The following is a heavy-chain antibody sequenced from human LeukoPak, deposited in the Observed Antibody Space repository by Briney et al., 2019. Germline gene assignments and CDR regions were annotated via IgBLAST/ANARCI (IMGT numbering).Heavy chain of an antibody. J-gene: IGHJ3*02. CDR2: IYYSGNT. V-gene: IGHV4-61*08. D-gene: IGHD3-10*01. CDR3: ARSDYHNSGSHTVFDAFDI. Sequence: SETLSLTCTVSGGSISSGDYYWSWIRQPPGKGLEWIGYIYYSGNTNYNPSLKSQVTISVDKSKNQFSLKLSFVTAADTAMYYCARSDYHNSGSHTVFDAFDIWGQGTRVTVSS. CDR1: GGSISSGDYY.